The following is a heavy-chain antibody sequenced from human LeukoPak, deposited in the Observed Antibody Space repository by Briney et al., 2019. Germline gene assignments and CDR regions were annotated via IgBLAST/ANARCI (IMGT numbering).Heavy chain of an antibody. Sequence: GRSLRLSCAVSGSPFNSYGMHWVRQAPGKGLEWVAVISFDGSNKYYADSVKGRFTISRDNAKNSLYLQMNSLRAEDTAVYYCAREGGYKAYWGQGTLVTVSS. V-gene: IGHV3-30*03. J-gene: IGHJ4*02. CDR2: ISFDGSNK. CDR1: GSPFNSYG. CDR3: AREGGYKAY. D-gene: IGHD5-24*01.